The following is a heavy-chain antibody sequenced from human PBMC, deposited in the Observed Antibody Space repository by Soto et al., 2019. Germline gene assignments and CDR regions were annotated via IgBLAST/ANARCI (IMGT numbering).Heavy chain of an antibody. CDR2: IIPIFGTA. Sequence: GASVKVSCKSSGGTFSSYAISWVRQAPGQGLEWMGGIIPIFGTANYAQKFQGRVTITADEATSTADMELSSVRSEDTAVYYCARARITMIVVAPYDYWGQGTLVTVSS. CDR3: ARARITMIVVAPYDY. D-gene: IGHD3-22*01. J-gene: IGHJ4*02. CDR1: GGTFSSYA. V-gene: IGHV1-69*13.